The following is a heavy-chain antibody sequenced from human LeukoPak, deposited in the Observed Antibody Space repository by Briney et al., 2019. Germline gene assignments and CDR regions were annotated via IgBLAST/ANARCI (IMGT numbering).Heavy chain of an antibody. J-gene: IGHJ4*02. CDR2: XXPNSGST. CDR1: GYTFTGYY. Sequence: GASVKVSCKTSGYTFTGYYMHXVRXXXGXGXXWXGWXXPNSGSTNYAQKFQGGVTMTRDTSISTAYMELSRLRSDDTAVYYCARGGVTFCSRGNCYLFDYWGQGTLVTVSS. D-gene: IGHD2-15*01. CDR3: ARGGVTFCSRGNCYLFDY. V-gene: IGHV1-2*02.